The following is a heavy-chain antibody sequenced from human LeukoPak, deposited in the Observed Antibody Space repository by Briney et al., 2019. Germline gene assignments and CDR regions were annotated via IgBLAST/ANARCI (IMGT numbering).Heavy chain of an antibody. CDR1: GYTFTSYA. CDR3: ARGPDRLWFGELSHNWFDP. V-gene: IGHV7-4-1*02. CDR2: INTNTGNP. Sequence: ASVKVSCKASGYTFTSYAMNWVRQAPGQGLEWMGWINTNTGNPTYAQGFTGRFVFSLDTSVSTAYLQISSLKAEDTAVYYCARGPDRLWFGELSHNWFDPWGQGTLVTVSS. J-gene: IGHJ5*02. D-gene: IGHD3-10*01.